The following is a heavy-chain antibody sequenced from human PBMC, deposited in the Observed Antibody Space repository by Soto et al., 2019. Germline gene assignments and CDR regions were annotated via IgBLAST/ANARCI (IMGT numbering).Heavy chain of an antibody. V-gene: IGHV4-59*08. D-gene: IGHD6-19*01. J-gene: IGHJ4*02. Sequence: QVQLQESGPGLVKPSETLSLTCTVSGGSISTYYWSWIRQPPGKGLAWIGYIYYSGSTNYNPSLKSRVTISVDTSKNQFSLKLSSVTDADTAVYYCARLRSGWSDFDYWGQGTLVTVSS. CDR1: GGSISTYY. CDR3: ARLRSGWSDFDY. CDR2: IYYSGST.